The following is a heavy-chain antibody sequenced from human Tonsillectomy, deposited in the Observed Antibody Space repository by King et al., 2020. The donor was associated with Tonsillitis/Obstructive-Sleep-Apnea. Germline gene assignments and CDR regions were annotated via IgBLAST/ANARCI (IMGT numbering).Heavy chain of an antibody. CDR1: GFTFSSYA. CDR3: AKDYGFWSGFYICDS. V-gene: IGHV3-23*04. D-gene: IGHD3-3*01. Sequence: VQLVESGGDLVQPGGSLRLSCAPSGFTFSSYAMTWVRQAPGKGLEWVSAISGNGDSTYYADSVKGRFTISRDHSKNTLFLQMNSLRAEDTAVYYCAKDYGFWSGFYICDSWGQGTLVTVSS. J-gene: IGHJ4*02. CDR2: ISGNGDST.